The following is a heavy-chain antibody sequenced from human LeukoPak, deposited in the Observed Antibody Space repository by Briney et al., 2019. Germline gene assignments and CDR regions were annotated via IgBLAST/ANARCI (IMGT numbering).Heavy chain of an antibody. J-gene: IGHJ1*01. Sequence: GGSLRLSCAASGFTFSSYGMHWVRQAPGKGLEWVAVIWYDGSNKYYADSVKGRFTISRDNAKNSLYLQMNSLRAEDTAVYYCARDPEGAAAERYFQHWGQGTLVTVSS. CDR1: GFTFSSYG. D-gene: IGHD6-13*01. CDR3: ARDPEGAAAERYFQH. CDR2: IWYDGSNK. V-gene: IGHV3-33*01.